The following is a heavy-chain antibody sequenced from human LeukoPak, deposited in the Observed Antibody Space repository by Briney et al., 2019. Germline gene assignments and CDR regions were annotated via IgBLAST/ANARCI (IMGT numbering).Heavy chain of an antibody. CDR3: AKYGDFAPGRTWSYYFDY. CDR1: GFTFPAYA. D-gene: IGHD4-17*01. Sequence: GGSLRLSCAASGFTFPAYAMNWVRQAPGKGLEWVSVISGTGGSTYYADSVKGRFTISRDNSKNTLYLQMNILRAEDTAVYYCAKYGDFAPGRTWSYYFDYWGQGTLVTVSS. V-gene: IGHV3-23*01. J-gene: IGHJ4*02. CDR2: ISGTGGST.